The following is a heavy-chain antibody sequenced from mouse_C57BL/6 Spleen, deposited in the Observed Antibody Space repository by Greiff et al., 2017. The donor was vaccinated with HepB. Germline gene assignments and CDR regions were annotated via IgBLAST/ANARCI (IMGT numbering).Heavy chain of an antibody. CDR1: GYTFTDYE. D-gene: IGHD2-5*01. CDR2: IDPETGGT. V-gene: IGHV1-15*01. J-gene: IGHJ4*01. Sequence: VQLQQSGAELVRPGASVTLSCKASGYTFTDYEMHWVKQTPVHGLEWIGAIDPETGGTAYNQKFKGKAILTADKSSSTAYMELSSLTSEDSAVYYCTVYYSNSAMDYWGQGTSVPVSS. CDR3: TVYYSNSAMDY.